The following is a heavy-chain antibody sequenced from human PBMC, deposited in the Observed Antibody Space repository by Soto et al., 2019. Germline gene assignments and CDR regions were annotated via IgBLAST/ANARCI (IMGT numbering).Heavy chain of an antibody. D-gene: IGHD6-6*01. CDR1: GGTFSSYA. CDR2: IIPIFGTA. J-gene: IGHJ6*02. V-gene: IGHV1-69*13. Sequence: ASVKVSCKASGGTFSSYAISWVRQAPGQGLEWMGGIIPIFGTANYAQKFQGRVTITADESTSTAYMELSSLRSEDTAVYYCARWSSSASRYYYYGMDVWGQGTTVTVSS. CDR3: ARWSSSASRYYYYGMDV.